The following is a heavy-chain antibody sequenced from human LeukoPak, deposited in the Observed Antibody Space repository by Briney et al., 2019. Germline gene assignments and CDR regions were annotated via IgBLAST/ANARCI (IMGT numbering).Heavy chain of an antibody. J-gene: IGHJ4*02. CDR2: ISSSSSYI. D-gene: IGHD5-24*01. CDR1: GFTFSSYS. V-gene: IGHV3-21*01. CDR3: ARAWSVEMAVDY. Sequence: GGSLRLSCAASGFTFSSYSMNWVRQAPGKGLEWVSSISSSSSYIYYADSVKGRFTISRDNAKNSLYLQMNSLRAEDTAVYYCARAWSVEMAVDYWGQGTLVTVSS.